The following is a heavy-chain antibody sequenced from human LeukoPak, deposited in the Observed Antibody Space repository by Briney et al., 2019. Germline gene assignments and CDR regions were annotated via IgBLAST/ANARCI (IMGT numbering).Heavy chain of an antibody. J-gene: IGHJ4*02. V-gene: IGHV3-7*03. D-gene: IGHD1-14*01. CDR3: SRDPRNLDY. CDR1: GFTFSSYW. Sequence: PGGSLRLSCAASGFTFSSYWMSWVRQAPGKGLEWVATIKQDGSERYYVDSVKGRFTIPRDNAQNSLSLQMNSLRAEDTAVYYCSRDPRNLDYWGQGTLVTVSS. CDR2: IKQDGSER.